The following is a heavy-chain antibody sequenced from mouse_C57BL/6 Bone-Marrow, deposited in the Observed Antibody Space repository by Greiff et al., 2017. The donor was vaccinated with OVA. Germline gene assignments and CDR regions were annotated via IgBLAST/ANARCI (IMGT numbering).Heavy chain of an antibody. D-gene: IGHD2-4*01. CDR3: ARGDYYYYAMDY. J-gene: IGHJ4*01. CDR2: IDPSDSYT. Sequence: QVQLQQPGAELVMPGASVKLSCKASGYTFTSYWMHWVKQRPGQGLEWIGVIDPSDSYTNYNQKFKGKSTLTVDKSSSTAYMQLSSLTSEDSAVYYCARGDYYYYAMDYWGQGTSVTVSS. V-gene: IGHV1-69*01. CDR1: GYTFTSYW.